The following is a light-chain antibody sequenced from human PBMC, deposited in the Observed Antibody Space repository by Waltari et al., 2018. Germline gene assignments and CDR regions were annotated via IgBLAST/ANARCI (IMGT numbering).Light chain of an antibody. CDR2: DNN. Sequence: SVLTQPPSMSAAPGEKVTISCSGSNSNTGVYFVSWYQKLPGAAPKLVIYDNNKRPSGIPDRFSGSKSGTSATLDITGLQTGDEADYYSASWDSGLTGPVVFGDGTRLTVL. V-gene: IGLV1-51*01. CDR1: NSNTGVYF. CDR3: ASWDSGLTGPVV. J-gene: IGLJ2*01.